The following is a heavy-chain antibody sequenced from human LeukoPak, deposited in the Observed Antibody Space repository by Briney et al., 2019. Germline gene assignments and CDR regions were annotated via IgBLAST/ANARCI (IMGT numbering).Heavy chain of an antibody. D-gene: IGHD3-22*01. J-gene: IGHJ4*02. CDR3: AKDQRCITMIAY. V-gene: IGHV3-30*18. CDR1: GFTFSSYG. Sequence: GGSLRLSCAASGFTFSSYGMHWVRQAPGKGLEWVAVISYDGSNKYYADSVKGRFTISRDNSKNTLYLQMNSLRAEDTAVYYCAKDQRCITMIAYWGQGTLVTVSS. CDR2: ISYDGSNK.